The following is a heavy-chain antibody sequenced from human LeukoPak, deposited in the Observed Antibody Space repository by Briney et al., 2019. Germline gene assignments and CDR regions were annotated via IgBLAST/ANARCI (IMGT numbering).Heavy chain of an antibody. CDR1: GFTFSGYA. V-gene: IGHV3-23*01. J-gene: IGHJ4*02. CDR2: ISGGGGST. CDR3: AKSGYFDSTGYYYFDH. Sequence: GGSLRLSCAASGFTFSGYAMSWVRQAPGKGLEWISAISGGGGSTYYADSVKGRFTISRDNSKNTLYLQMNSLRAEDTAVYYCAKSGYFDSTGYYYFDHWGQGTLVTVSS. D-gene: IGHD3-22*01.